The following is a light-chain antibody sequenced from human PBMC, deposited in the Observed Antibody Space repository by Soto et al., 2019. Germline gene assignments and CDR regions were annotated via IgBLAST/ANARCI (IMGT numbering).Light chain of an antibody. Sequence: DIQMTQSPSTLSASVGARVTITCRASQSISRWLAWYQQKPGKAPKLLIHDATSLQSGVPSRFSGSGSGTDFTLTISSLQPEDFATYYCQQSYSTPSITFGQGTRLENK. CDR1: QSISRW. J-gene: IGKJ5*01. CDR2: DAT. V-gene: IGKV1-39*01. CDR3: QQSYSTPSIT.